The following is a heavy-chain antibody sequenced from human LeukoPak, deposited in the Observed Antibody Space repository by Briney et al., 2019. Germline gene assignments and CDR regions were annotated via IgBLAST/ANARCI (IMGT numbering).Heavy chain of an antibody. CDR2: IYYSGST. Sequence: SETLSLTCTVSGGSISSYYWSWIRQPPGKGLEWIGYIYYSGSTNYNPSLKSRVTISVDTSKNQFSLKLSSVTAADTAVYYCAREYSSGWDGAGFAFDIWGQGTMVTVSS. J-gene: IGHJ3*02. CDR1: GGSISSYY. D-gene: IGHD6-19*01. CDR3: AREYSSGWDGAGFAFDI. V-gene: IGHV4-59*12.